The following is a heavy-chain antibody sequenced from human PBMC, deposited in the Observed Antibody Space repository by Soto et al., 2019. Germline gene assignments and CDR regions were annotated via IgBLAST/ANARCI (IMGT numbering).Heavy chain of an antibody. CDR3: ARDGVDMATLNWYFDL. Sequence: LSLTCTVSSGSISSGAYYLNWIRQHPGKGLEWIGYIYYSGSTYYNPSLKSRVTISVDTSKNQFSLKLSSVTAADTAVYYCARDGVDMATLNWYFDLWGRGTLVT. CDR2: IYYSGST. V-gene: IGHV4-31*03. J-gene: IGHJ2*01. D-gene: IGHD5-12*01. CDR1: SGSISSGAYY.